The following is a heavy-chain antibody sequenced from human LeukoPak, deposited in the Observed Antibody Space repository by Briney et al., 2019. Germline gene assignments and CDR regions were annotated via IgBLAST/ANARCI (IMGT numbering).Heavy chain of an antibody. Sequence: SETLSLTCTVSSGSISSYYWSWIRQPPGKGLEWIGHIYYSGSTNYNPSLKGRVTISVDTSKNQFSLKLSSVTAADTAVYYCARGVEYSSSSGLGYWGQGTLVTVSS. V-gene: IGHV4-59*01. CDR2: IYYSGST. CDR1: SGSISSYY. J-gene: IGHJ4*02. D-gene: IGHD6-6*01. CDR3: ARGVEYSSSSGLGY.